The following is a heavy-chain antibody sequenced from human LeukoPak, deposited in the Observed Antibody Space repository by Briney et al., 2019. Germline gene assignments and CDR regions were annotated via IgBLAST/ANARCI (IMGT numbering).Heavy chain of an antibody. CDR1: GFTFSRYG. D-gene: IGHD3-22*01. V-gene: IGHV3-33*01. CDR2: IWYDGSNR. Sequence: GGSLRLSCAASGFTFSRYGMHWVRQAPGKGLEWVAVIWYDGSNRQYADSVKGRFTISRDNSKNTLYLQMNSLRAEDTAVYYCARDFGFSPSSGYSFDYWGQGSLVTVSS. CDR3: ARDFGFSPSSGYSFDY. J-gene: IGHJ4*02.